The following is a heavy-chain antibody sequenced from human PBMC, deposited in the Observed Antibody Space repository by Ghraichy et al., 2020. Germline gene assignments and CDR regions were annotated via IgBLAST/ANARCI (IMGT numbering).Heavy chain of an antibody. CDR3: TTDLATTVTRVPDPGDY. J-gene: IGHJ4*02. V-gene: IGHV3-15*01. D-gene: IGHD4-17*01. CDR1: GFTFSNAW. Sequence: GGSLRLSCAASGFTFSNAWMSWVRQAPGKGLEWVGRIKSKTDGGTTDYAAPVKGRFTISRDDSKNTLYLQMNSLKTEDTAVYYCTTDLATTVTRVPDPGDYWGQGTLVTVSS. CDR2: IKSKTDGGTT.